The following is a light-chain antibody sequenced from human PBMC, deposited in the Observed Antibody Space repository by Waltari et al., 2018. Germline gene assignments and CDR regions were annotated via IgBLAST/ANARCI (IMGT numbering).Light chain of an antibody. V-gene: IGKV4-1*01. J-gene: IGKJ1*01. CDR3: QQYYSTPPT. CDR2: WAS. Sequence: DIVMTQSPDSLAVSLGERATINCKSSKSVLYSSNSKNYLAWYQQKPGQPPKLLIYWASTRESVLPDRFSGSVSGTDFTLTISSLHAEDGAVYYCQQYYSTPPTFGQGTKVEIK. CDR1: KSVLYSSNSKNY.